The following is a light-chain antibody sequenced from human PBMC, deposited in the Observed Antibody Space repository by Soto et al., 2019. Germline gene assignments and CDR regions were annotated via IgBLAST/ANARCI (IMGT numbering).Light chain of an antibody. CDR3: QQYDNSPLYT. Sequence: ENVPTQSPGTLSLSPGDRATLSCRASQSFNSNYLVWYQQKPGQAPRLLIYGASTRATGIPDRFSGSGSGTDFTLTINSLEPEHFAVYYCQQYDNSPLYTFGQGTKLEIK. CDR1: QSFNSNY. V-gene: IGKV3-20*01. J-gene: IGKJ2*01. CDR2: GAS.